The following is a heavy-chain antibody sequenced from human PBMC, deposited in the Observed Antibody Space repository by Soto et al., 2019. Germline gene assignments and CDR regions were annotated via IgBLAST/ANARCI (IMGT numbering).Heavy chain of an antibody. CDR3: AGFRGVDGCSGGSCHIDGGPYGMDV. D-gene: IGHD2-15*01. CDR2: IIPIFGTA. J-gene: IGHJ6*02. Sequence: GASVKVSCKASGGTFSSYAISWVRQAPGQGLEWMGGIIPIFGTANYAQKFQGRVTITADKSTSTAYMELSSLRSEDTAVYYCAGFRGVDGCSGGSCHIDGGPYGMDVWGQGTTVTVSS. CDR1: GGTFSSYA. V-gene: IGHV1-69*06.